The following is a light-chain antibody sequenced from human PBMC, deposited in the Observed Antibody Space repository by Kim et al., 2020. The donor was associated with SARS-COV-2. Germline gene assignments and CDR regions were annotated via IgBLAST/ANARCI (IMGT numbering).Light chain of an antibody. CDR2: VAI. CDR1: QSMYANY. V-gene: IGKV3-20*01. Sequence: PGDRATLSCRASQSMYANYLSWYQQRPGQAPRLLVYVAIYRATGIPDRFSGRGSGADFTLTIDRLGPEDFAAYFCLQYSASHSFGQGTKLEF. J-gene: IGKJ2*03. CDR3: LQYSASHS.